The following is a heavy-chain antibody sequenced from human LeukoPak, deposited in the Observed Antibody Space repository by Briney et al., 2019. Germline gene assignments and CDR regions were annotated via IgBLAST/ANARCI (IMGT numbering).Heavy chain of an antibody. CDR1: GGSISSSNW. V-gene: IGHV4-4*02. CDR3: ARGISGAFDI. Sequence: SETLSLTCAVSGGSISSSNWWSWVRQPPGKGLEWFGGIYHSGSTNYNPSLKSRVTISVDKSENQFSLKLSSVTAADTAVYYCARGISGAFDIWGQGTMVTVSS. CDR2: IYHSGST. D-gene: IGHD1-14*01. J-gene: IGHJ3*02.